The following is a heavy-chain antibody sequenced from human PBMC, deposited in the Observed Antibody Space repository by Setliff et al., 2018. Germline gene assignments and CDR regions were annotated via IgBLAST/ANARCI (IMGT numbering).Heavy chain of an antibody. CDR2: IWYDGSNK. J-gene: IGHJ6*03. Sequence: PGGSLRLSCATSGFTFSHYGMHWVRQAPGKGLEWVAIIWYDGSNKYYADSVKGRFTISRDSSTNTVYLQMNSLKAEDTAIYYCVRALAYYYMDVWGKGTTVTVSS. CDR1: GFTFSHYG. V-gene: IGHV3-33*01. CDR3: VRALAYYYMDV.